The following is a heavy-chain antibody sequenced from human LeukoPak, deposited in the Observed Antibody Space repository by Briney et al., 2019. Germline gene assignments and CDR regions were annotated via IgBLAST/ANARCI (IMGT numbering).Heavy chain of an antibody. CDR3: ARSQIFEPFDY. Sequence: SETLSLTCTVSGGSISSGSYYWSWIRQPAGKGLEWIGRIYTSGSTNYNPSLKSRVTISVDTSKNQFSLKLSSVAAADTAVYYCARSQIFEPFDYWGQGTLVTVYS. D-gene: IGHD3-3*01. V-gene: IGHV4-61*02. J-gene: IGHJ4*02. CDR2: IYTSGST. CDR1: GGSISSGSYY.